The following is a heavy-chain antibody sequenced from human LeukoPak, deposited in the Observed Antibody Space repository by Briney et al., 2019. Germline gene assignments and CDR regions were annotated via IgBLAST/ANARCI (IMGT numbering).Heavy chain of an antibody. J-gene: IGHJ4*02. CDR2: ISAYNGNT. CDR3: ARSPRFHNQYYFDY. Sequence: AVNVSCKASGYTFTSYGISWVRQAPGQGLEWMGWISAYNGNTNYAQKLQGRVTMTTDTSTSTAYMELRSLKSDDTAVYYCARSPRFHNQYYFDYWGQGTLVTVSS. CDR1: GYTFTSYG. V-gene: IGHV1-18*01. D-gene: IGHD1-14*01.